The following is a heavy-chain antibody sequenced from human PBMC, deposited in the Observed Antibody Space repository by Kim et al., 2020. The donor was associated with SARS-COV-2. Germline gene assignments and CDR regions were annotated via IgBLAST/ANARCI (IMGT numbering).Heavy chain of an antibody. V-gene: IGHV4-59*01. CDR3: ARDPSRWRQLTNYLYFDL. J-gene: IGHJ2*01. D-gene: IGHD2-8*01. Sequence: SETLSLTCTVSGGSISSYYWSWIRQPPGKGLEWIGYIYYSGSTNYNPSLKSRVTISVDTSKNQFSLKLSSVTAADTAVYYCARDPSRWRQLTNYLYFDL. CDR1: GGSISSYY. CDR2: IYYSGST.